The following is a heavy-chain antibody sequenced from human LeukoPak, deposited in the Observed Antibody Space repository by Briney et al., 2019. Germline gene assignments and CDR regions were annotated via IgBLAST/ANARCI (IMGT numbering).Heavy chain of an antibody. CDR3: ARLTMGTVGAFDI. Sequence: NPSETLSLTCTVSGGSISSSSYYWGWIRQPPGKGLEWIGSIYYSGSTYYNPSLKSRVTISVDTSKNQFSLKLSSVTAADTAVYYCARLTMGTVGAFDIWGQGTMVTVSS. V-gene: IGHV4-39*01. CDR1: GGSISSSSYY. D-gene: IGHD4/OR15-4a*01. J-gene: IGHJ3*02. CDR2: IYYSGST.